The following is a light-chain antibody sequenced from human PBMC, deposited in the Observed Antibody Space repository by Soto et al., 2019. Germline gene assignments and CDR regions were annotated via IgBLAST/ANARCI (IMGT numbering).Light chain of an antibody. CDR2: AAS. J-gene: IGKJ1*01. CDR1: QSLGSGY. CDR3: QQYDTSPRT. Sequence: ETLVSLSSGTLSLCRGDRDTLSCRASQSLGSGYLAWYRQKPGQAPRILIYAASSRATGVPDRFSGSGSGTDFSLTISRLEPEDFAVYYCQQYDTSPRTFGQGTKADIK. V-gene: IGKV3-20*01.